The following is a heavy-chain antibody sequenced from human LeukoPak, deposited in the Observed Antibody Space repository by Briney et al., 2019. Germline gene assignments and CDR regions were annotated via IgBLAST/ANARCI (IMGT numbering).Heavy chain of an antibody. V-gene: IGHV5-51*01. CDR1: GYSFTSYW. D-gene: IGHD3-10*01. J-gene: IGHJ5*02. CDR2: IYPGDSDT. CDR3: ARVRGVRAPFDP. Sequence: GESLKISCKGSGYSFTSYWIGWVRQMPGKGLEWMGIIYPGDSDTRYSPSFQGQVTISAEKSISTAYLQWSSLEASDTARYCWARVRGVRAPFDPWGQGTLVTVSS.